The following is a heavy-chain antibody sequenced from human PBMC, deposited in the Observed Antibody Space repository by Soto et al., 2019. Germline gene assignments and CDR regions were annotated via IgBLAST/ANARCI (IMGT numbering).Heavy chain of an antibody. V-gene: IGHV4-39*01. D-gene: IGHD3-10*01. J-gene: IGHJ6*02. CDR2: IYYSGNT. Sequence: QLQLQESGPGLVKPSETLSLTCTVSGGSISSSSYYWGWIRQPPGKGLEWIGSIYYSGNTYYNPSLTSRVTLSVDTSKNQLSLKLSSVTAADTAVYYCARHLNYYGSGSYGAYYYYGMDVWGQGTTVTVSS. CDR1: GGSISSSSYY. CDR3: ARHLNYYGSGSYGAYYYYGMDV.